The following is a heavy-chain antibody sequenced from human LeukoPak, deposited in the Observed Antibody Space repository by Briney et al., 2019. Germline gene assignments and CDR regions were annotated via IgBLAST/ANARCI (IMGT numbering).Heavy chain of an antibody. J-gene: IGHJ2*01. CDR3: ARDRLRTWYLDL. Sequence: PGGSLRLSCAASGFTLSGYSLNWDRQAPGKGLEWISYVSGSGGTMYYADSVMGRFTISRDNAKNSLYLQMNSLRAEDTAVYYCARDRLRTWYLDLWGRGTLVTVSS. CDR1: GFTLSGYS. D-gene: IGHD2-8*01. V-gene: IGHV3-48*01. CDR2: VSGSGGTM.